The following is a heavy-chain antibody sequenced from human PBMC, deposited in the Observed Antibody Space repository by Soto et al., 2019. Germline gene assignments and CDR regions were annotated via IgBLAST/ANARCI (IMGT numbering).Heavy chain of an antibody. Sequence: PGGSLRLSCAASGFTFSSYGMHWVRQAPGKGLEWVAVISYDGSNKYYADSVKGRFTISRDNSKNTLYLQMNSLRAEDTAVYYCAKVGVVPAAIAPIDYWGQGTLVTVS. D-gene: IGHD2-2*01. CDR1: GFTFSSYG. CDR3: AKVGVVPAAIAPIDY. CDR2: ISYDGSNK. V-gene: IGHV3-30*18. J-gene: IGHJ4*02.